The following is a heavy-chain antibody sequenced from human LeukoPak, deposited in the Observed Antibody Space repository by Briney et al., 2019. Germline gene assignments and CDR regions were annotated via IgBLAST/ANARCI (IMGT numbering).Heavy chain of an antibody. CDR1: GYTFTIYA. CDR2: INAGNGNT. D-gene: IGHD3-9*01. J-gene: IGHJ4*02. V-gene: IGHV1-3*01. Sequence: ASVKVSFKASGYTFTIYAMHWVGQAPGQRHEGMGWINAGNGNTKYSQKFQGRVTITRDTSASTAYMELSSLRSEDTAVYYCARDSDNLIFDYWGQGTLVTVSS. CDR3: ARDSDNLIFDY.